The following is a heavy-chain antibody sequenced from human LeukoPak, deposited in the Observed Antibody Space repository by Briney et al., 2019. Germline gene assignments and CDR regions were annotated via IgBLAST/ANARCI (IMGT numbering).Heavy chain of an antibody. J-gene: IGHJ6*02. D-gene: IGHD3-3*01. CDR2: ISAYNGNT. CDR1: GYTFTSYG. V-gene: IGHV1-18*01. Sequence: ASVKVSCKASGYTFTSYGISWVRQAPGQGLEWMGWISAYNGNTNYAQKLQGRVTMTTDTSTSTAYMELRSLRSDDTAVYYCARNEMGVFGVVITKYYYYYGMDVWGQGTTVTASS. CDR3: ARNEMGVFGVVITKYYYYYGMDV.